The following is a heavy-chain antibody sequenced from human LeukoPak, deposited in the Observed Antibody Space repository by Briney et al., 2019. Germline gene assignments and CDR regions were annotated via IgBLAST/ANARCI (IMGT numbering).Heavy chain of an antibody. CDR3: AREYSGYDSPARDTDDYGDYVPRRHHCYFDY. CDR1: GYTFTSYA. CDR2: IIPIFGTA. D-gene: IGHD5-12*01. J-gene: IGHJ4*02. Sequence: ASVKVSCKASGYTFTSYAMNWVRQAPGQGLEWMGGIIPIFGTANYAQKFQGRVTITADESTSTAYMELSSLRSEDTAVYYCAREYSGYDSPARDTDDYGDYVPRRHHCYFDYWGQGTLVTVAS. V-gene: IGHV1-69*13.